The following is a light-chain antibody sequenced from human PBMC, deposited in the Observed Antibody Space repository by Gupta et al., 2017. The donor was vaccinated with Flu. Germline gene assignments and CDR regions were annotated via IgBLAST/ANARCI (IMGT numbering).Light chain of an antibody. V-gene: IGLV7-46*01. CDR1: TGTITSGHY. CDR3: SLYSNGGLI. Sequence: QAVVTQESSLTVSPGGTVTLTCGSSTGTITSGHYPYWFQQKPGQAPRTLIYDTINKLSCTPARVSGSLLGGNDAMTRSGAQPEDDSYSYCSLYSNGGLIFGTGTKVTVL. CDR2: DTI. J-gene: IGLJ1*01.